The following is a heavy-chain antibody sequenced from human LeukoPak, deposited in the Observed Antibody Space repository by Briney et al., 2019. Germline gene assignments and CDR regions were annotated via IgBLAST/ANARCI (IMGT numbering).Heavy chain of an antibody. CDR1: GFPFTGKG. Sequence: RPGGPLKLSWVVPGFPFTGKGWGWVGQPPGKGLEGVSGISGSGSNTYYADSVKGRFTISRDNSKNTLYLQMNSLRAEDTAVYSCAKDRRTLSGSDIWGQGTMVTVSS. J-gene: IGHJ3*02. D-gene: IGHD3-10*01. V-gene: IGHV3-23*01. CDR2: ISGSGSNT. CDR3: AKDRRTLSGSDI.